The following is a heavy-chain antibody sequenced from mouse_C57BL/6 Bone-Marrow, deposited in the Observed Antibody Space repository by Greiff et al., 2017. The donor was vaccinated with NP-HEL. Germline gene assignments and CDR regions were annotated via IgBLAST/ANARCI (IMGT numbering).Heavy chain of an antibody. CDR2: IDPENGDT. V-gene: IGHV14-4*01. J-gene: IGHJ3*01. Sequence: VQLQQSGAELVRPGASVKLSCTASGFNIKDDYMHWVKQRPEQGLEWIGWIDPENGDTEYASKFQGKATITADTSSNTAYLQLSSLTSEDTAVDYCTTFDYDPTWFAYWGQGTLVTVSA. CDR3: TTFDYDPTWFAY. CDR1: GFNIKDDY. D-gene: IGHD2-4*01.